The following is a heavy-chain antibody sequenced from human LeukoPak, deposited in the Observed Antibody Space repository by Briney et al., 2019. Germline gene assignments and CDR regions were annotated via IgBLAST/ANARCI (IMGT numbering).Heavy chain of an antibody. J-gene: IGHJ4*02. V-gene: IGHV1-69*13. CDR1: GGTFSSYA. D-gene: IGHD3-22*01. Sequence: GASVKVSCKASGGTFSSYAISWVRQDPGQGLEWMGGIIPIFGTANYAQKFQGRVTITADESTSTAYMELSSLRSEDTAVYYCARDRSLGDYYDSSGYAGNDSYWGQGTLVTVSS. CDR3: ARDRSLGDYYDSSGYAGNDSY. CDR2: IIPIFGTA.